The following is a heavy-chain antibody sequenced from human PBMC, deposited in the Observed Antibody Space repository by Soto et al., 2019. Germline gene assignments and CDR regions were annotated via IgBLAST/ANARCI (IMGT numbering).Heavy chain of an antibody. V-gene: IGHV3-23*01. CDR2: IDGSGGTT. J-gene: IGHJ5*02. CDR3: AKNSGWFNT. D-gene: IGHD3-10*01. Sequence: GGSLRLSCAASGFPFSSTDMTWVRQAPGKGLEWVSTIDGSGGTTYYADSVKGRFTISRDNSINAVFLQMNSLRADDTALYFCAKNSGWFNTWGQGALVTVSS. CDR1: GFPFSSTD.